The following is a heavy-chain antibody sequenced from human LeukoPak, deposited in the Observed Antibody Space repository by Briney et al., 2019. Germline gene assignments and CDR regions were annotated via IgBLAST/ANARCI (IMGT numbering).Heavy chain of an antibody. V-gene: IGHV4-4*02. CDR2: IYHSGST. D-gene: IGHD3-22*01. J-gene: IGHJ3*02. CDR3: ARATGGGLYYYDSSGYFYAFDI. Sequence: SETLSLTCAVSGGSISSSNWWCWVRPPPGKGLEWIGEIYHSGSTNYNPSIKSRVTISVDTSKNQFSLKLSSVTAADTAVYYCARATGGGLYYYDSSGYFYAFDIWGQGTMVTVSS. CDR1: GGSISSSNW.